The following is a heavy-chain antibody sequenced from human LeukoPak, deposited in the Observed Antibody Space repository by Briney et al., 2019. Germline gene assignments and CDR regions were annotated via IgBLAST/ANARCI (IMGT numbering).Heavy chain of an antibody. Sequence: GGSLRLSCAASGFAFNSYSMNWVRQAPGKGLEWVSSINSGNSNIYYADSVKGRFTISRDNAKNSLYLQMNSLRAEDTAVYYCASDLSSWYDGYFQHWGQGTLVTVSS. CDR2: INSGNSNI. CDR3: ASDLSSWYDGYFQH. CDR1: GFAFNSYS. D-gene: IGHD6-13*01. V-gene: IGHV3-21*01. J-gene: IGHJ1*01.